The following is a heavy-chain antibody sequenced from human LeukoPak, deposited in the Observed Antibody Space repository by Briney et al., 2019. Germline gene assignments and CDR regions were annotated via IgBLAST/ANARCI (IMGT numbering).Heavy chain of an antibody. D-gene: IGHD3-16*01. Sequence: NPSETPSLTCTVSGASISGHYLTWLRQPPGKGLEWIGYISHIGSTNYNPSLKSRLTISVDTSKNQFPLKLTSVTAADTAVYYCARFGVYYDMGVWGQGTTVTVS. CDR3: ARFGVYYDMGV. V-gene: IGHV4-59*11. CDR1: GASISGHY. J-gene: IGHJ6*02. CDR2: ISHIGST.